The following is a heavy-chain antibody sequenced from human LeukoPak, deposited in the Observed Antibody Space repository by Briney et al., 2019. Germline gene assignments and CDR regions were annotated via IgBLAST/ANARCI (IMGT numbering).Heavy chain of an antibody. CDR3: AKAGLYYYDSSGYNSYYYYGMDV. CDR1: GFTFSSYA. Sequence: GGSLRLSCAASGFTFSSYAMSWVRQAPGKGLEWVSAISGSGGSTYYADSVKGRFTISRDNSKNTLYLQMNSLRAEDTAVYYFAKAGLYYYDSSGYNSYYYYGMDVWGQGTTVTVSS. J-gene: IGHJ6*02. D-gene: IGHD3-22*01. CDR2: ISGSGGST. V-gene: IGHV3-23*01.